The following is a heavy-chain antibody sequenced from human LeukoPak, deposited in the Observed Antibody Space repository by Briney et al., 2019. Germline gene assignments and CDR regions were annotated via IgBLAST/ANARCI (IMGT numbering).Heavy chain of an antibody. CDR1: GFTFSSYA. CDR2: ISGSGDYT. CDR3: ARDHDIMGSYYYYYMDV. D-gene: IGHD5-12*01. V-gene: IGHV3-23*01. J-gene: IGHJ6*03. Sequence: GGSLRLSCAASGFTFSSYAMSWVRQAPGKGLEWVSAISGSGDYTYYADSVKGRFTISRDNSKNTLYLQMNSLRAEDTAVYYCARDHDIMGSYYYYYMDVRGKGTTVTVSS.